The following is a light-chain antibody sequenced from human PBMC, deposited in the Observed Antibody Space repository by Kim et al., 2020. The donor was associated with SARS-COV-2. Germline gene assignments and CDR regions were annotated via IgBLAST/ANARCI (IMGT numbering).Light chain of an antibody. CDR1: RSYRGGYNY. V-gene: IGLV2-14*03. CDR3: SSYTSSSTVV. J-gene: IGLJ2*01. Sequence: GLAITLSLTGTRSYRGGYNYVSWYQQHPGQAPKLMIYGFSNRPSGVSNRFPGSKSGNTASLTISGLQAGDGAGYYWSSYTSSSTVVFGGGAQLAVL. CDR2: GFS.